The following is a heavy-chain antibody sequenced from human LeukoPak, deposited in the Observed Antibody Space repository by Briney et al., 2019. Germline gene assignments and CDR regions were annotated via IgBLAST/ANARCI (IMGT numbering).Heavy chain of an antibody. CDR1: GFTFSSYS. CDR3: ARGGYYYDSSGYTETNWFDP. Sequence: GGSLRLSCAASGFTFSSYSMNWVRQAPGKGLEWVSSISSSSSYIYYADSVKGRFTISRDNAKNSLYLQMNSLRAEDTAVYYCARGGYYYDSSGYTETNWFDPWGQGTLVTVSS. CDR2: ISSSSSYI. J-gene: IGHJ5*02. D-gene: IGHD3-22*01. V-gene: IGHV3-21*01.